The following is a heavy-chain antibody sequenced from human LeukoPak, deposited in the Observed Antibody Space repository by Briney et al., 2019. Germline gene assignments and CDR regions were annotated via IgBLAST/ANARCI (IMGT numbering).Heavy chain of an antibody. J-gene: IGHJ5*02. CDR3: ARVSQQQVLGWFDP. CDR2: IIPIFGTA. D-gene: IGHD6-13*01. CDR1: GGTFSSYA. Sequence: SVKVSCKASGGTFSSYAISWVRQAPGQGLEWMGRIIPIFGTANYAQKFQGRVTITADESTSTACMELSSLGSEDTAVYYCARVSQQQVLGWFDPWGQGTLVTVSS. V-gene: IGHV1-69*13.